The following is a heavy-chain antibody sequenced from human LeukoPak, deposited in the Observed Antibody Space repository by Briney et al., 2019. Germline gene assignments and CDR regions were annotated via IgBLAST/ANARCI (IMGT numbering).Heavy chain of an antibody. V-gene: IGHV3-53*01. D-gene: IGHD5-24*01. J-gene: IGHJ4*02. CDR1: GFTFTSYA. CDR2: IYGGGNI. Sequence: GGSLRLSCAASGFTFTSYAMNWVRQAPGKGLEWVSVIYGGGNIYYADSVKGRFTISRDNSKNTLYLQMNSLRAEDTAVYYCARGAGYNYPYYFDYWGQGTLVTVSS. CDR3: ARGAGYNYPYYFDY.